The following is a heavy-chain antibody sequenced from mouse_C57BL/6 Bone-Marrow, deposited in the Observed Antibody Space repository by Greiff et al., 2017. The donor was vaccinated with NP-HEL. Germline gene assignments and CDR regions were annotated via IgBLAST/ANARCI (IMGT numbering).Heavy chain of an antibody. CDR1: GYTFTSYW. V-gene: IGHV1-55*01. D-gene: IGHD1-1*01. CDR3: ARRYGSSWGYAMDY. CDR2: IYPGSGST. Sequence: VQLQQPGAELVKPGASVKMSCKASGYTFTSYWITWVKQRPGQGLEWIGDIYPGSGSTNYNEKFKSKATLTVDTSSSTAYMQLSSLTSEDSAVYYCARRYGSSWGYAMDYWGQGTSVTVSS. J-gene: IGHJ4*01.